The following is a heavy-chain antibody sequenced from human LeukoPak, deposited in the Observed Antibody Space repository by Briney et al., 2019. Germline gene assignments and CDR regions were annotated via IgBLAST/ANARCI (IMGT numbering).Heavy chain of an antibody. CDR3: ARRPYYDSSGYYSVREYYLDY. CDR2: IYYSGST. J-gene: IGHJ4*02. Sequence: SETLSLTCTVSDGSISGYYWSWIRQPPGKGLEWIGYIYYSGSTNYNPSLKSRVTISIDTSKNQFSLKLRSVTAADTAVYYCARRPYYDSSGYYSVREYYLDYWGQGTLVTVSS. V-gene: IGHV4-59*01. D-gene: IGHD3-22*01. CDR1: DGSISGYY.